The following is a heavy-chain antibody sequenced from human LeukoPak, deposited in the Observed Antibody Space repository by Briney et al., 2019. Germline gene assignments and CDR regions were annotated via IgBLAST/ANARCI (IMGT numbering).Heavy chain of an antibody. CDR3: ARDSLNKAAGYSSERWFDP. CDR1: GYTFTSYY. J-gene: IGHJ5*02. Sequence: ASVKVSCKASGYTFTSYYMHWVRQAPGQGLEWMGIINPSGGSTSYAQKFQGRVTMTRDTSTSIVYMELSSLRSEDTAVYYCARDSLNKAAGYSSERWFDPWGQGTLVTVSS. V-gene: IGHV1-46*01. CDR2: INPSGGST. D-gene: IGHD6-19*01.